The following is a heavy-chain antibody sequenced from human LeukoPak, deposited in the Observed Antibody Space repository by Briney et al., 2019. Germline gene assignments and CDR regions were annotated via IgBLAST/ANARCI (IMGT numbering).Heavy chain of an antibody. CDR3: ARGLGWLDP. J-gene: IGHJ5*02. Sequence: GGSLRLSCAGSGFTLSGYWMTWVRRAPGKGLEWVANIKYDGSEKQYVDSVKGRFTISRDNAKNSLYLQMNSLRVKDMAVYYCARGLGWLDPWGQGTLVTVSS. V-gene: IGHV3-7*01. CDR2: IKYDGSEK. CDR1: GFTLSGYW.